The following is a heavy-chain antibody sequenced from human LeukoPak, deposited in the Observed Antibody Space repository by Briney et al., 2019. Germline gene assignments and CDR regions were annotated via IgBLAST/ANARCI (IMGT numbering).Heavy chain of an antibody. Sequence: ASVKVSCKASGYIFSDYYMHWVRQAPGQGLEWLGWINPKTGAADYTQQFRGRVTMTRDTSINTDFMEMKRVTSDDTAVYYCARGAEAETSPLDFWGQGTLVIVS. D-gene: IGHD6-13*01. CDR3: ARGAEAETSPLDF. CDR1: GYIFSDYY. V-gene: IGHV1-2*02. CDR2: INPKTGAA. J-gene: IGHJ4*02.